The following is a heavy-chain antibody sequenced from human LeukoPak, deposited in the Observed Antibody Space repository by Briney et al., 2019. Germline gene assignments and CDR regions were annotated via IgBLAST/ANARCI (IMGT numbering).Heavy chain of an antibody. D-gene: IGHD6-13*01. Sequence: SETLSLTCTVSGGSISSSSYYWGWIRQPPGKGLEWIGSIYYSGSTYYNPSLKSRVTISVDTSKNQFSLKLSSVTAADTAVYYCARQGIAAALVGIEEGWFDPWGQGTLVTVPS. CDR1: GGSISSSSYY. V-gene: IGHV4-39*01. J-gene: IGHJ5*02. CDR2: IYYSGST. CDR3: ARQGIAAALVGIEEGWFDP.